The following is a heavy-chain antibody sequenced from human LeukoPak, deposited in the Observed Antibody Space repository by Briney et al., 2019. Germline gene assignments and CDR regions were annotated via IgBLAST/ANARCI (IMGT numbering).Heavy chain of an antibody. J-gene: IGHJ6*02. Sequence: GASVKVSCKASGGTFSSYTISWVRQAPGQGLEWGGRIIPILDIANYAQKVQGRVTITAEKSTSTAEMEVSSGRSEEMAVYYCATSDTAMVTRGRDVWGQGNTV. CDR2: IIPILDIA. CDR3: ATSDTAMVTRGRDV. CDR1: GGTFSSYT. V-gene: IGHV1-69*02. D-gene: IGHD5-18*01.